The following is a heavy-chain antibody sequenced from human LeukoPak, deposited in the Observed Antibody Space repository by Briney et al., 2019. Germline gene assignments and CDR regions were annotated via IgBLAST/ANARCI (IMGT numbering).Heavy chain of an antibody. J-gene: IGHJ6*02. V-gene: IGHV1-2*02. Sequence: ASVKVSCKASGYTFTGYYMHWVRQAPGQGLEWMGWINPNSGGTNYAQKFQGRVTMTRDTYISTAYMELSRLRSDDTAVYYCARELLLWFGESPMSGYYGMDVWGQGTTVTVSS. CDR2: INPNSGGT. CDR3: ARELLLWFGESPMSGYYGMDV. CDR1: GYTFTGYY. D-gene: IGHD3-10*01.